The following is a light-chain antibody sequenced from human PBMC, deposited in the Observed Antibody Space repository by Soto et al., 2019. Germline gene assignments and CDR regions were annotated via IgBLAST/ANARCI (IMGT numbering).Light chain of an antibody. CDR1: QSLTNSF. J-gene: IGKJ5*01. CDR2: DTS. Sequence: EFVLTQSPGTLSLSPGERVTLSCRASQSLTNSFMAWYQQKPGQAPRILIYDTSSRASGIPDRFSGRGSGTDSTLTISRLETEDFSVFYCQQYGTSEIIFGQGTRLEIK. V-gene: IGKV3-20*01. CDR3: QQYGTSEII.